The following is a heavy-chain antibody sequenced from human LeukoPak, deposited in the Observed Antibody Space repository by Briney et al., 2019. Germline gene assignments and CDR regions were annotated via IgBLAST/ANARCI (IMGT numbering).Heavy chain of an antibody. D-gene: IGHD3-16*01. CDR1: GSSITNTYY. CDR3: ARVLNVPKLIDS. Sequence: PSETLSLTCTVSGSSITNTYYWAWFRQHTGKCLEWIATVFQLQTVRTFSNPSLESRVTLSLDTSQNQFSLNLTSVTAADTALYFCARVLNVPKLIDSWGQGTLVTVSS. V-gene: IGHV4-38-2*02. CDR2: VFQLQTVRT. J-gene: IGHJ4*02.